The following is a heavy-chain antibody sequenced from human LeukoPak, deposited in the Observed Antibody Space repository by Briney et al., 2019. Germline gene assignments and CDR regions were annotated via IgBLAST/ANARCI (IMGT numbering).Heavy chain of an antibody. Sequence: GGSLRLSCAASGFTVSSNYMSWVRQAPGRGLEWVSIIYSGGSTFYADSVKGRFTISRDNSKNTLYLQMNSLRAEDTAVYYCARGGSYLSAFDIWGQGTMVTVSS. V-gene: IGHV3-53*01. D-gene: IGHD1-26*01. CDR2: IYSGGST. CDR1: GFTVSSNY. CDR3: ARGGSYLSAFDI. J-gene: IGHJ3*02.